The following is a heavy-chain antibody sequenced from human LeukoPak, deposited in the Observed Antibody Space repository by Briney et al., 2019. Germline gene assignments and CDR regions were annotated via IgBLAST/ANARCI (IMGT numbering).Heavy chain of an antibody. J-gene: IGHJ4*02. CDR2: ISYDGSNK. V-gene: IGHV3-30*04. CDR1: GFTFSGYA. Sequence: GGSLRLSCAASGFTFSGYAMHWVRQAPGKGLEWVAVISYDGSNKYYADSVKGRFTISRDNSKNTLYLQMNSLRAEDTAVYYCARDSLYYDILTGPDYWGQGTLVTVSS. CDR3: ARDSLYYDILTGPDY. D-gene: IGHD3-9*01.